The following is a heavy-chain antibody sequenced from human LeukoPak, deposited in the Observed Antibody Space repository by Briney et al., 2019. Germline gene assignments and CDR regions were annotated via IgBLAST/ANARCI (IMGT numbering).Heavy chain of an antibody. CDR2: INHSGST. V-gene: IGHV4-34*01. CDR3: ARELSYDSRGFDP. D-gene: IGHD3-22*01. CDR1: GGSFSGYY. Sequence: PSETLSLTCTVYGGSFSGYYWSWIRQPPGKGLEWIGEINHSGSTNYNPSLKSRVTISVDTSKNQFSLKLSSVTAADTAVYYCARELSYDSRGFDPWGQGTLVTVSS. J-gene: IGHJ5*02.